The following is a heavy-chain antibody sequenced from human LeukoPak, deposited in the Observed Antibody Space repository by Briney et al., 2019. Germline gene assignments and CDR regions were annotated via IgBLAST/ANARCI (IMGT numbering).Heavy chain of an antibody. V-gene: IGHV1-46*01. J-gene: IGHJ4*02. CDR1: GYTFTSYY. CDR3: ARSKPHGYCSSTSCYAYYYFDY. D-gene: IGHD2-2*01. Sequence: ASVKVSCKASGYTFTSYYMHWVRQAPGQGLEWMGIINPSGGSTSYAQKFQGRVTMTRDTSTSTVYMELSSLRSEDTAVYYCARSKPHGYCSSTSCYAYYYFDYWGQGTLVTVSS. CDR2: INPSGGST.